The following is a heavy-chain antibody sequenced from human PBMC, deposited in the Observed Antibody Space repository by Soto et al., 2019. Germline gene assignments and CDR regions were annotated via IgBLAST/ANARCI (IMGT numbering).Heavy chain of an antibody. Sequence: SETLSLTCTVSGGFISTNNYYWTWIRQPPGKGLEWIGYIYGGGSTYYNASLKSRVTISVDTSKKQFSLKLSSVTAADTAVYYCAGGDWYFDLWGRGTLVTVSS. CDR2: IYGGGST. J-gene: IGHJ2*01. V-gene: IGHV4-39*01. CDR3: AGGDWYFDL. CDR1: GGFISTNNYY.